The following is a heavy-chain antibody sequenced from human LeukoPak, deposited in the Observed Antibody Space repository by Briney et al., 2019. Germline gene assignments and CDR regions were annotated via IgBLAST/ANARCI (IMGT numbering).Heavy chain of an antibody. CDR3: ARVRSADERAWAY. V-gene: IGHV1-2*02. CDR2: ITPKSGDT. Sequence: ASVKVSRKASGYTFSDFYIHWVRQAPGQGLEYVGWITPKSGDTYSPQRFQGRVTMPGDASISTAYMELSSLRSDDTAVYFCARVRSADERAWAYWGQGTLVTVSS. J-gene: IGHJ4*02. D-gene: IGHD1-1*01. CDR1: GYTFSDFY.